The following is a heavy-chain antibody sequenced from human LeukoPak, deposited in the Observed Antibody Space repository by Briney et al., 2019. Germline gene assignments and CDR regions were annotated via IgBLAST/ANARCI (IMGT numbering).Heavy chain of an antibody. J-gene: IGHJ4*02. CDR1: GFTFSSYA. V-gene: IGHV3-23*01. CDR2: ISGSGGST. CDR3: AKPHRNIVVVVAAVFDY. Sequence: GGSLRLSCAASGFTFSSYAMSWVRQAPGKGLEWVSAISGSGGSTYYADSVKGRFTISRDNSKNTLYLQMDSLRAEDTAVYYCAKPHRNIVVVVAAVFDYWDQGTLVTVSS. D-gene: IGHD2-15*01.